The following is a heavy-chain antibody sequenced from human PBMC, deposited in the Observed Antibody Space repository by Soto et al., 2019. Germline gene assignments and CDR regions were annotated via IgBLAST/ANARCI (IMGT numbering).Heavy chain of an antibody. CDR1: GLTFSNYS. V-gene: IGHV3-23*01. CDR2: FTRNGNT. J-gene: IGHJ4*02. Sequence: GGSLRLSCAASGLTFSNYSMSWVRQPPGKGLEWVSTFTRNGNTYYADSVKGRFTISRDNSKNTLSLQMDSLRAEDTAVYYCAREFAPGSPNYDYWGLGTLVTVSS. CDR3: AREFAPGSPNYDY. D-gene: IGHD3-10*01.